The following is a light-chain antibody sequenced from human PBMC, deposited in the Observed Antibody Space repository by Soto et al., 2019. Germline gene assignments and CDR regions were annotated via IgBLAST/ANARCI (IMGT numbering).Light chain of an antibody. J-gene: IGKJ2*01. CDR2: AAS. CDR1: QSVSTQ. Sequence: EIVLTQSPATLSLSPGERGTLSCRASQSVSTQLAWYQQRPGQAPRLLIFAASNRATGIPARFSGSGSGTDFTLAISSLEPEDFAVYYCQQRYYLPATFGQGTKLEIK. V-gene: IGKV3-11*01. CDR3: QQRYYLPAT.